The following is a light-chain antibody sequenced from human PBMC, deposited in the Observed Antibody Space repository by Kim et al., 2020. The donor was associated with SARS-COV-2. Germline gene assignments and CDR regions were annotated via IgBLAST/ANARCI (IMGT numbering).Light chain of an antibody. CDR2: GNS. J-gene: IGLJ2*01. CDR1: TSNVGAAYD. CDR3: QSYDSSVV. Sequence: PGQIVTISFTGSTSNVGAAYDVHEYHHLQGAAPRLISYGNSKRPAVVPDRFSGSKSGASASLAITELQAEDEADYYCQSYDSSVVFGGGTQLTVL. V-gene: IGLV1-40*03.